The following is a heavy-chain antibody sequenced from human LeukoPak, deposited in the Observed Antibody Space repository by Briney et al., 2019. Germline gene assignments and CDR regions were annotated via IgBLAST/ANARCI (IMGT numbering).Heavy chain of an antibody. CDR3: ARILGSSWYDGYHFDY. J-gene: IGHJ4*02. D-gene: IGHD6-13*01. CDR1: GYTFTSYD. Sequence: ASVKVSCKASGYTFTSYDINWVRQATGQGLEWMGWMNPNSGNTRYAQKLQGRVTMTRETSISTAYMELSSLRSEDTAVYYCARILGSSWYDGYHFDYWGQGTLVTVSS. V-gene: IGHV1-8*01. CDR2: MNPNSGNT.